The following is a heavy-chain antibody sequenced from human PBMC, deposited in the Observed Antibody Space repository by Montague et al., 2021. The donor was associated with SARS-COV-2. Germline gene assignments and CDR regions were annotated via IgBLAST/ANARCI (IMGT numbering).Heavy chain of an antibody. J-gene: IGHJ4*02. V-gene: IGHV4-59*08. D-gene: IGHD3-9*01. CDR3: ARHALGYFDWLNEGYFDY. CDR2: IYYSGST. Sequence: SETLSLTCTVSGGSISSYYWSWIRQPPGKGLEWIGYIYYSGSTNYNPSPKSRVTTSVDTSKNQFSLKLCSVTAADTAVYYCARHALGYFDWLNEGYFDYWGQGTLVTVSS. CDR1: GGSISSYY.